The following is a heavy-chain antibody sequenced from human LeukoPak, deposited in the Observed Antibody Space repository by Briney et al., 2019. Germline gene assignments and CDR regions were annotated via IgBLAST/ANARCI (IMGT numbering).Heavy chain of an antibody. CDR2: ISWNSGSI. D-gene: IGHD3-10*01. CDR1: GFTFDDYA. CDR3: AKDMSGNTYYGSGGFDY. J-gene: IGHJ4*02. Sequence: GRSLRLSCAASGFTFDDYAMHWVRQAPGKGLEWVSGISWNSGSIGYADSVKGRFTISRDNAKNSLYLQMNSLRAEDMALYYCAKDMSGNTYYGSGGFDYWGQGTLVTVSS. V-gene: IGHV3-9*03.